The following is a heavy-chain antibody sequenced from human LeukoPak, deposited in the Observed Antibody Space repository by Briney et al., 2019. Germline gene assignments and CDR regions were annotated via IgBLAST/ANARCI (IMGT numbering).Heavy chain of an antibody. V-gene: IGHV3-33*01. CDR1: GFSFSNYD. Sequence: PGRSLRLSCAASGFSFSNYDMHWVRQAPGKGLEWVAVIWYDGSNKYYADSVKGRFTISRDNSKNTLCLQMNSLRVEDTAVYYCARGDPTVTTKQNFDYWGQGTLVTVSS. D-gene: IGHD4-17*01. CDR2: IWYDGSNK. J-gene: IGHJ4*02. CDR3: ARGDPTVTTKQNFDY.